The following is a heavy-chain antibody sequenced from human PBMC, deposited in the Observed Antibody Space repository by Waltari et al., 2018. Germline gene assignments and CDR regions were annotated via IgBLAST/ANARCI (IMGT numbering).Heavy chain of an antibody. D-gene: IGHD3-10*01. CDR2: IYHSGST. Sequence: QVQLQESGPGLVKPSRTLSLTCAVSGYYLSRGHSWGWIRPAPGKGREWIGSIYHSGSTYYNPALKSRVTISVDTSKNQFSLKLSSVTAADTAVYYCASLWFREPPTYHYFDYWGQGTLVTVSS. J-gene: IGHJ4*02. CDR3: ASLWFREPPTYHYFDY. CDR1: GYYLSRGHS. V-gene: IGHV4-38-2*01.